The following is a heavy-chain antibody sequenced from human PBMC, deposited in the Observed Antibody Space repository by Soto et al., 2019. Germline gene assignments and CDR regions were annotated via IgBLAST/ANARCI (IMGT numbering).Heavy chain of an antibody. V-gene: IGHV1-69*13. CDR1: GGTFSSYA. J-gene: IGHJ4*02. Sequence: ASVKVSCKASGGTFSSYAISWVRQAPGQGLEWMGGIIPIFGTANYAQKFQGRVTITADESTSTAYMELSSLRSEDTAVYYCARDQYCGGDCYFDYWGQGTLVTVSS. CDR3: ARDQYCGGDCYFDY. D-gene: IGHD2-21*02. CDR2: IIPIFGTA.